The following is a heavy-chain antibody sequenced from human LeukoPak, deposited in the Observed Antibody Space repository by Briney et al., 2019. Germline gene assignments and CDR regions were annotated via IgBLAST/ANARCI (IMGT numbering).Heavy chain of an antibody. Sequence: SVKVSCKASGGTFSSYAISWVRQAPGQGLEWMGGIIPIFGTANYAQKFQGRVTITTDESTSTAYMELSSLRSEDTAVYYCARDQHYDFWSGYNYYYYYMDVWGKGTTVTVSS. J-gene: IGHJ6*03. D-gene: IGHD3-3*01. CDR1: GGTFSSYA. CDR2: IIPIFGTA. V-gene: IGHV1-69*05. CDR3: ARDQHYDFWSGYNYYYYYMDV.